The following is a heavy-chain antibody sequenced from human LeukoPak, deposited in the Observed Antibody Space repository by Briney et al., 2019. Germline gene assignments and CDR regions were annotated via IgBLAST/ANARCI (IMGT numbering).Heavy chain of an antibody. V-gene: IGHV5-51*01. J-gene: IGHJ3*02. Sequence: GESLKISCKGSGYSFTSYWIGWVRQMPGKGVEWMGIIYPGDSDTRYSPSFQGQVTISADKSISTAYLQWSSLKASDTAMYYCARHMHCSSTSCYSGAFDIWGQGTMVTVSS. CDR3: ARHMHCSSTSCYSGAFDI. D-gene: IGHD2-2*01. CDR2: IYPGDSDT. CDR1: GYSFTSYW.